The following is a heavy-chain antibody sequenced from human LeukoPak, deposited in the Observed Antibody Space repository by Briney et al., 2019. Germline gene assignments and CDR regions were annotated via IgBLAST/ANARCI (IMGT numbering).Heavy chain of an antibody. CDR1: GFTFSSYA. J-gene: IGHJ4*02. CDR2: VGGRGTNT. Sequence: PGGSLRLSCSGSGFTFSSYAMIWVRQVPGKGLEWVSAVGGRGTNTFYADSVKGRFTISRDNSKNTLYLQMNSLRAEDTAVYYCAKDLSRSAWLHYYDSSGAFGYWGQGTLVTVSS. V-gene: IGHV3-23*01. D-gene: IGHD3-22*01. CDR3: AKDLSRSAWLHYYDSSGAFGY.